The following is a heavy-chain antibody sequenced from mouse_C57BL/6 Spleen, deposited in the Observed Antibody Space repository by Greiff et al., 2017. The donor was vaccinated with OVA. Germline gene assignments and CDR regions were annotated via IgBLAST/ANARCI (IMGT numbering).Heavy chain of an antibody. V-gene: IGHV1-26*01. CDR3: GRTGNGVYFDV. Sequence: VQLQQSGPELVKPGASVKISCKASGYTFTDYYMNWVKQSHGKSLEWIGDINPNNGGTSYNQKFKGKATLTVDKSSSTAYMELRSLTSEDAAVDYCGRTGNGVYFDVWGTGTTVTVSS. CDR1: GYTFTDYY. J-gene: IGHJ1*03. CDR2: INPNNGGT.